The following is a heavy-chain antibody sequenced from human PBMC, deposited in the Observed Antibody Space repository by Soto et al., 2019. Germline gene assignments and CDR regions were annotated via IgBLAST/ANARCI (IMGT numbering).Heavy chain of an antibody. Sequence: SETLSLTCTVSGASISGFSWSWIRKSAGKGLEWIGRIYATGTTDYNPSLKSRVMMSVDTSKKQFSLKLRSVTAADTAVYYCVRDGTKTLRDWFDPWGQGISVTVSS. V-gene: IGHV4-4*07. J-gene: IGHJ5*02. CDR2: IYATGTT. CDR1: GASISGFS. D-gene: IGHD1-1*01. CDR3: VRDGTKTLRDWFDP.